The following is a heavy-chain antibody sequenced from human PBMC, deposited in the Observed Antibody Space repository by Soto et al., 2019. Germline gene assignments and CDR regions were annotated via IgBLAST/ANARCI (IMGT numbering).Heavy chain of an antibody. V-gene: IGHV3-23*01. Sequence: EVQLLESGGGLVQPGGSLRLSCAASGFTFSSYAITWVRQAPGKGLEWVSVISGSGDRTYYADSVKGRFTISRDNSKNTLYLQMNSLRAEDTAVYYCASGRGRYFYYGMDVWGLGTTVTVSS. CDR1: GFTFSSYA. CDR3: ASGRGRYFYYGMDV. J-gene: IGHJ6*02. CDR2: ISGSGDRT. D-gene: IGHD1-26*01.